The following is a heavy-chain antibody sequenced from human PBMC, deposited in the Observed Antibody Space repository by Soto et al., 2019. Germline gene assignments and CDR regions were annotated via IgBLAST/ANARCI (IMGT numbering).Heavy chain of an antibody. CDR2: IYYSGST. D-gene: IGHD3-10*01. CDR3: ARLGPYGSESYSFRYNSFDP. J-gene: IGHJ5*02. Sequence: PSETLSLTCTVSGGSISSGGYYWSWIRQHPGKGLEWIGYIYYSGSTYYNPSLKSRVTISVDTSKNQFSLKLSSVTAADTAMYYCARLGPYGSESYSFRYNSFDPWGQGTQVTVSS. V-gene: IGHV4-31*03. CDR1: GGSISSGGYY.